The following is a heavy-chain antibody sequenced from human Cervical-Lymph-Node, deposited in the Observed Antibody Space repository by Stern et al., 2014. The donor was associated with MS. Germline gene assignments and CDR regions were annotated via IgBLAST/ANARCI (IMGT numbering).Heavy chain of an antibody. CDR2: IKDKIDGGTT. Sequence: EDQLVESGGGLVKPGGSLRLSCAASGFTFKNAWMSWVRQGPGKGLEWVGRIKDKIDGGTTDYAAPVKGRFTISRDDSKDTLYLELNSLKTEDTAVYYCTTVRYDRSAKPDFWGQGTLVTVSS. D-gene: IGHD3-22*01. CDR3: TTVRYDRSAKPDF. V-gene: IGHV3-15*01. J-gene: IGHJ4*02. CDR1: GFTFKNAW.